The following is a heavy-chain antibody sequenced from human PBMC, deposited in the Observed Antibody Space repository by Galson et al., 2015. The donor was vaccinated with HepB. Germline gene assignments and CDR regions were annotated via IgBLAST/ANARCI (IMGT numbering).Heavy chain of an antibody. Sequence: ETLSLTCTVSGRSISSYYWSWIRQPPGKGLGWIGFIYYTGSSTYNPSLKSRVTMSVDTSKNQFSLKLNSVTAADTAVYYCATVGDYFYGMDVWGQGTTVTVSS. D-gene: IGHD3-16*01. V-gene: IGHV4-59*01. CDR1: GRSISSYY. CDR2: IYYTGSS. J-gene: IGHJ6*02. CDR3: ATVGDYFYGMDV.